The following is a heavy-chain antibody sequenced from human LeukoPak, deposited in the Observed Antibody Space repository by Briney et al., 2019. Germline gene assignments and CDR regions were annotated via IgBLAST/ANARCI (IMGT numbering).Heavy chain of an antibody. CDR1: GGSFSGYY. V-gene: IGHV4-34*01. D-gene: IGHD3-22*01. CDR2: INHSGST. J-gene: IGHJ4*02. CDR3: ARDYYDSSGSFSGFDY. Sequence: SETLSLTRAVYGGSFSGYYWSWIRQPPGKGLEWIGEINHSGSTNYNPSLKSRVTISVDTFKNQFSLKLTSVTAADTAVYYCARDYYDSSGSFSGFDYWGQGTLVTVSS.